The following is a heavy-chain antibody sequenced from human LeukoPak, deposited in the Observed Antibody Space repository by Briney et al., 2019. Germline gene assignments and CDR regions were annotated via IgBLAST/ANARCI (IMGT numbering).Heavy chain of an antibody. J-gene: IGHJ5*02. D-gene: IGHD2-2*02. CDR2: ISGSGGST. Sequence: PGGSLRLSCAASGFTFSSYAMSWVRPAPGKGLEWVSAISGSGGSTYYADSVKGRFTISRDNSKNTLYLQMNSLRAEDTAVYYCAKGGYCSSTSCYTSWFDPWGQGTLVTVSS. CDR1: GFTFSSYA. V-gene: IGHV3-23*01. CDR3: AKGGYCSSTSCYTSWFDP.